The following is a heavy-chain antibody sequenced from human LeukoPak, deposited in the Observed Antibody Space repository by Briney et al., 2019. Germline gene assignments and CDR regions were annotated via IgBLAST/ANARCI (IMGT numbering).Heavy chain of an antibody. D-gene: IGHD3-22*01. CDR1: GFTFSSYS. CDR3: AAHYYYDRPHPYHDY. CDR2: ISSSSSYI. J-gene: IGHJ4*02. Sequence: GGSLRLSCAASGFTFSSYSMNWVRQAPGKGLEWVSSISSSSSYIYYADSVKGRFTISRDNSRNTLYLQMNTLRVEDSAVYYCAAHYYYDRPHPYHDYWGQGTLVTVSS. V-gene: IGHV3-21*04.